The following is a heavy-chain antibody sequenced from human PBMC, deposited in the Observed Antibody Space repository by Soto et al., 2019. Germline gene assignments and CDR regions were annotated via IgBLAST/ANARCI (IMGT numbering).Heavy chain of an antibody. CDR1: GFTFDDYA. CDR3: AKGASNYYDSSGYPEYFQH. D-gene: IGHD3-22*01. V-gene: IGHV3-9*01. CDR2: ISWNSGSI. Sequence: GGSLILSCAASGFTFDDYAMHWVRQAPGKGLEWVSGISWNSGSIGYADSVKGRFTISRDNAKNSLYLQMNSLRAEDTALYYCAKGASNYYDSSGYPEYFQHWGQGTLVTVSS. J-gene: IGHJ1*01.